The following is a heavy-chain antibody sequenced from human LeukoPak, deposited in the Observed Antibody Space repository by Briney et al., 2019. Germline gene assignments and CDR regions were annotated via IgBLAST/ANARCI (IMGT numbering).Heavy chain of an antibody. J-gene: IGHJ5*02. D-gene: IGHD6-19*01. Sequence: SVKVSCKASGGTFSSYAISWVRQAPGQGLEWMGGIIPIFGTANYAQKFQGRVTITADKSTSTAYMELSSLRSEDTAVYYCARVSGLAVAGTYWFDPWGQGTLVTVSS. V-gene: IGHV1-69*06. CDR1: GGTFSSYA. CDR2: IIPIFGTA. CDR3: ARVSGLAVAGTYWFDP.